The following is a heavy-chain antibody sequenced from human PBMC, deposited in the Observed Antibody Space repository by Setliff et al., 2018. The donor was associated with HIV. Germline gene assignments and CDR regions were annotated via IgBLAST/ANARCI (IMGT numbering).Heavy chain of an antibody. J-gene: IGHJ6*02. CDR1: GGSISSSNW. CDR3: ARAPSCADSWCYMYYYYYYGMDV. Sequence: SETLSLTCAVSGGSISSSNWWSWVRQPPGKGLEWIGEIYHSGSTNHNPSLKSRVTISVDTSKNQFSLKLSSVTAADTAVYYCARAPSCADSWCYMYYYYYYGMDVWGLGTTVTVSS. CDR2: IYHSGST. V-gene: IGHV4-4*02. D-gene: IGHD2-8*01.